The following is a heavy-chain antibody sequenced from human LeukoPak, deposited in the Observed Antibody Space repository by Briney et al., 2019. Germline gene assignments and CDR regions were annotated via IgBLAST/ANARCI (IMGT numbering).Heavy chain of an antibody. CDR2: INHSGST. V-gene: IGHV4-34*01. D-gene: IGHD2-2*01. CDR1: GGSFSGYY. CDR3: ARGRSLVVVPAAPYYYMDV. Sequence: SETLSLTCAVYGGSFSGYYWSWIRQPPGKGLEWIGEINHSGSTNYNPSLKSRVTISVDTSKNQFSLKLSSVTAADTAVYYCARGRSLVVVPAAPYYYMDVWGKGTTVTASS. J-gene: IGHJ6*03.